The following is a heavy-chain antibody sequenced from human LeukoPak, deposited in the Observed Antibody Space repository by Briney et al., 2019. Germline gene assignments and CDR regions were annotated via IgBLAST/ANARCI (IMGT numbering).Heavy chain of an antibody. CDR1: GGTFSNYA. J-gene: IGHJ4*02. CDR3: ASGEGCSSNSRTLDY. D-gene: IGHD2-2*01. Sequence: SVKVSCKASGGTFSNYAISWVRQAPGQGLEWMGRIIPLLEIADYTQRFQGRVTITADKSTSTAYMELSSLRSEDTAVYYCASGEGCSSNSRTLDYWGQGTLVTVSS. V-gene: IGHV1-69*04. CDR2: IIPLLEIA.